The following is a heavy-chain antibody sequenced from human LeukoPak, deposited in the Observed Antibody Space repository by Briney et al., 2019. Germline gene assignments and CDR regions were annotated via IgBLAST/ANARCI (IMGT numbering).Heavy chain of an antibody. V-gene: IGHV3-30*18. J-gene: IGHJ6*02. Sequence: GGSLRLSCAASGFTFRNFVMHWVRQAPGKGREGVAGILNDGSNTDYADSGKGGFTVSRDNSENTLYLQMNSLRDENTAVYYCAKYKGAALYYHYGLDVWGPGTTVIVSS. D-gene: IGHD1-14*01. CDR2: ILNDGSNT. CDR1: GFTFRNFV. CDR3: AKYKGAALYYHYGLDV.